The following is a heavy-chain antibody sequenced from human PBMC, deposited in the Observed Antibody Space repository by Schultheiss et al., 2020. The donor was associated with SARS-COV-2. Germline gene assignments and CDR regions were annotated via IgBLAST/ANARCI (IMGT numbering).Heavy chain of an antibody. V-gene: IGHV3-64*01. CDR3: ARGTYFDY. CDR1: GFTFSHYG. J-gene: IGHJ4*02. CDR2: ISTNGLRT. Sequence: GESLKISCAVSGFTFSHYGFHWVRQAPGKGLEYVSGISTNGLRTYYASSVKGRFSISRDHSKDTVYLQMGSLTPEDTAVYYCARGTYFDYWGQGTLVTVSS.